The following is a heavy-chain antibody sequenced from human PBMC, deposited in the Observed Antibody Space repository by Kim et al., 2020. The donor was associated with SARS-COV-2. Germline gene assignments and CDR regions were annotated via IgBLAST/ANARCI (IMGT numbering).Heavy chain of an antibody. V-gene: IGHV3-33*01. Sequence: GGSLRLSCAASGFIFNSYAMHWVRQAPGKGLEWVALIWYDGTNKYYADSMKGRVTISRDNSKNTLYLQINSLRVEDTAVYFCARARIYYYDDSLAFWGQGTLVTVSS. J-gene: IGHJ4*02. CDR1: GFIFNSYA. CDR2: IWYDGTNK. D-gene: IGHD3-22*01. CDR3: ARARIYYYDDSLAF.